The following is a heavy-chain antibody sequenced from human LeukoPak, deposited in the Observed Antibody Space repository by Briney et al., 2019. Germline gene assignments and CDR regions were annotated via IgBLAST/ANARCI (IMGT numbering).Heavy chain of an antibody. J-gene: IGHJ4*02. D-gene: IGHD4-17*01. CDR2: INLKSGGT. CDR1: RYTFTGYY. Sequence: ASVKVSPKPSRYTFTGYYMHWVPPTPGQGRGSMGGINLKSGGTHYTQKLQGTVTMTRDTSTSTAYMELSRLRSDDTAVYYCARDTTVTTVPFDYWGQGTLVTVSS. CDR3: ARDTTVTTVPFDY. V-gene: IGHV1-2*02.